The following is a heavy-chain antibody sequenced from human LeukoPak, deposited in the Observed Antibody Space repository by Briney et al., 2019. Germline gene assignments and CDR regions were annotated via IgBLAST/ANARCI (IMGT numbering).Heavy chain of an antibody. CDR2: FDQESGET. CDR1: EYRLNEVS. V-gene: IGHV1-24*01. CDR3: AISWVRRGIILFDY. Sequence: ASVKVSCKVSEYRLNEVSLYWVRQAPGKGLEWMGSFDQESGETIYAQKFQVRVSMTEDTSIQTAYMELSSLRSEDTAVYYCAISWVRRGIILFDYWGQGTLVTVSS. D-gene: IGHD3-10*01. J-gene: IGHJ4*02.